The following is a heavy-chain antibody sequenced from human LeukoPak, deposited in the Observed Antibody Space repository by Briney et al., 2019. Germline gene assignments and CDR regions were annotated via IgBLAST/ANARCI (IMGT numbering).Heavy chain of an antibody. D-gene: IGHD3-3*01. V-gene: IGHV1-18*01. J-gene: IGHJ5*02. CDR3: ARDANDFWSGQTNWFDP. CDR1: GYTFTSHG. Sequence: EASVNVSCKASGYTFTSHGISWVRQAPGQGLEWMGWISAYNGNTNYAQKLQGRVTMTTDTSTSTAYMELRSLRSDDTAVYYCARDANDFWSGQTNWFDPWGQGTLVTVSS. CDR2: ISAYNGNT.